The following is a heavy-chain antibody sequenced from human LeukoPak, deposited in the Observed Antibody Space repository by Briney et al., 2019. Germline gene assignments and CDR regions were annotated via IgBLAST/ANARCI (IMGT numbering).Heavy chain of an antibody. CDR2: ISGSGART. J-gene: IGHJ4*02. Sequence: GGSLRLSCLTSGFTLSTNAMSWVCPAPGKGLEWISGISGSGARTYYTDSVKGRFTISRDDSRNTLYMQMNSLRGDDTAVYYCATSAHIEVGTAPPPDYWGQGTLVTVTS. V-gene: IGHV3-23*01. D-gene: IGHD2-21*02. CDR3: ATSAHIEVGTAPPPDY. CDR1: GFTLSTNA.